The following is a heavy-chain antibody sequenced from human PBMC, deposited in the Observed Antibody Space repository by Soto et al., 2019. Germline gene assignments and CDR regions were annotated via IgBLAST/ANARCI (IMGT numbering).Heavy chain of an antibody. J-gene: IGHJ4*02. V-gene: IGHV3-23*01. CDR1: GFTFSNSA. CDR2: ISSGGGHT. CDR3: ANRDSSRDPDY. Sequence: GASLRLSCAASGFTFSNSAMSWVRQVPGRGLEWAAGISSGGGHTNYADSVKGRFTISRDNCKDTLYLQMNSLRAEDTALYYCANRDSSRDPDYWGQGTLVTVSS. D-gene: IGHD6-13*01.